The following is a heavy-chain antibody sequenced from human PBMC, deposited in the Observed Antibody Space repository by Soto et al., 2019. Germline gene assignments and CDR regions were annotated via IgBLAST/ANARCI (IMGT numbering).Heavy chain of an antibody. CDR3: ASFSIAATDPYGMDV. J-gene: IGHJ6*02. V-gene: IGHV1-18*01. D-gene: IGHD6-13*01. Sequence: QVQLVQSGAEVKKPGASVKVSCKASGYTFTSYGISWVRQAPGQGLEWMGWISAYNGNTNYAQKLQGRVTMTTDTYTSTAYMELRSLRSDDTAVYYCASFSIAATDPYGMDVWGQGTTVTVSS. CDR1: GYTFTSYG. CDR2: ISAYNGNT.